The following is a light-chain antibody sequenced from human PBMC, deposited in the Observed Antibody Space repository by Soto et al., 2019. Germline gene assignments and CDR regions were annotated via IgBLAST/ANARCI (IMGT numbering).Light chain of an antibody. CDR3: SSYAGSVV. Sequence: QSVLTQPRSVSGSPGQSVTISCTGISSDVGGYNYVSWYQQHPGKDPKLMVYDVTKRPSGVPDRFSGSKSGTTASLTISRLQAEDEADYYCSSYAGSVVFGGGTKVTVL. V-gene: IGLV2-11*01. CDR1: SSDVGGYNY. J-gene: IGLJ2*01. CDR2: DVT.